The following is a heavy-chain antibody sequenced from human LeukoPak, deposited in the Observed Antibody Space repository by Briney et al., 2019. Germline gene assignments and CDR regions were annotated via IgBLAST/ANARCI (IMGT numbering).Heavy chain of an antibody. Sequence: ASVKVSCKASGYAPTTYDMHLVRQATGQGLEWMGMINPGGGSTNYAQKFQGRVTMTRDTSTSTLYMALSSLRSEDTAVYYCARSYSTAWPEDYWGQGTLVTVSS. D-gene: IGHD6-19*01. CDR3: ARSYSTAWPEDY. V-gene: IGHV1-46*01. J-gene: IGHJ4*02. CDR1: GYAPTTYD. CDR2: INPGGGST.